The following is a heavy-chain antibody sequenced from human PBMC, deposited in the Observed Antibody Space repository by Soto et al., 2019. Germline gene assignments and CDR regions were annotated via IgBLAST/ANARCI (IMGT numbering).Heavy chain of an antibody. Sequence: PGGSLRLSCAASGFTFSSYAMSWVRQAPGKGLEWVANIKQDGSEKYYVDSVKGRFTISRDNAKNSLYLQMNSLRAEDTAVYYCARSTLGVRFHPWGQGTLVTVSS. D-gene: IGHD3-16*01. V-gene: IGHV3-7*03. CDR1: GFTFSSYA. CDR2: IKQDGSEK. CDR3: ARSTLGVRFHP. J-gene: IGHJ5*02.